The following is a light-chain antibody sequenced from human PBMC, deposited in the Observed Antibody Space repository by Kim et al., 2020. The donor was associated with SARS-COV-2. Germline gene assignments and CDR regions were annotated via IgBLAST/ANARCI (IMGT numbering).Light chain of an antibody. CDR2: DVS. CDR1: SSDVGDYNY. Sequence: TISSTVTSSDVGDYNYVSWYQQHPGKAPKLMIYDVSNRPSGVSNRFSGSKSGNTASLTISGLQAEDEADYYCSSYTSSSTPHVVFGGGTQLTVL. J-gene: IGLJ2*01. V-gene: IGLV2-14*03. CDR3: SSYTSSSTPHVV.